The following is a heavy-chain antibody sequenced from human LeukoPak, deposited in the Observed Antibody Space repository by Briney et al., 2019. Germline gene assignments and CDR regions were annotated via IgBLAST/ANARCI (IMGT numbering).Heavy chain of an antibody. D-gene: IGHD1-7*01. J-gene: IGHJ4*02. CDR3: ARGRGGTTVY. CDR1: GGSISSGSYY. Sequence: SETLSLTCTVSGGSISSGSYYWSWIRQPAGKGLEWIGRIYTSGSTNYNPSLKSRVTISVDTSKNQFSLKLSSVTAADTAVYYCARGRGGTTVYWGQGTLVTVSS. V-gene: IGHV4-61*02. CDR2: IYTSGST.